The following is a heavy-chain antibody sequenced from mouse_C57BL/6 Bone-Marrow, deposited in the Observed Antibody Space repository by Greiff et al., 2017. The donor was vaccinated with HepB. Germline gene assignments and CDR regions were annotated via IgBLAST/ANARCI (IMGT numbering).Heavy chain of an antibody. CDR1: GYAFTNYL. CDR3: ARGDYYGSSLDY. V-gene: IGHV1-54*01. CDR2: INPGSGGT. Sequence: QVQLQQSGAELVRPGTSVKVSCKASGYAFTNYLIEWVKQRPGQGLEGIGVINPGSGGTNYNEKFKGKATLTADKSSSTAYMQLSSLKSEDSAVYFWARGDYYGSSLDYWGQGTTLTVSS. J-gene: IGHJ2*01. D-gene: IGHD1-1*01.